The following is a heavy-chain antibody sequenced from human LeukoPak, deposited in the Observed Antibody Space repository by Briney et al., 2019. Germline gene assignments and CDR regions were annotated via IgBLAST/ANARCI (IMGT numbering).Heavy chain of an antibody. CDR2: INPNSGGT. V-gene: IGHV1-2*02. J-gene: IGHJ4*02. CDR3: AKPPALIAAAGSFDY. D-gene: IGHD6-13*01. CDR1: GYTFTGYY. Sequence: ASVKVSCKASGYTFTGYYMHWVRQAPGQGLEWMGWINPNSGGTNYAQKFQGRVTMTRDTSISTAYMELSRLRSDDTAVYYCAKPPALIAAAGSFDYWGQGTLVTVSS.